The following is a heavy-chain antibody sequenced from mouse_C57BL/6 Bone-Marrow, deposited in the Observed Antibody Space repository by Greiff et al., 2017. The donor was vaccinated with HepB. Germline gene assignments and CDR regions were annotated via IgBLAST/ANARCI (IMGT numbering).Heavy chain of an antibody. Sequence: QVQLKESGAELVKPGASVKISCKASGYAFSSYWMNWVKQRPGKGLEWIGQIYPGDGDTNYNGKFKGKATLTADKSSSTAYMQLSSLTSEDSAVYFCARGDITTVVASEGYFDVWGTGTTVTVSS. CDR2: IYPGDGDT. CDR1: GYAFSSYW. D-gene: IGHD1-1*01. V-gene: IGHV1-80*01. J-gene: IGHJ1*03. CDR3: ARGDITTVVASEGYFDV.